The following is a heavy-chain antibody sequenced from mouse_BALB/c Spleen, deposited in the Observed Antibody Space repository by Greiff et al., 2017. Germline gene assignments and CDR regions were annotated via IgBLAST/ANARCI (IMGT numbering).Heavy chain of an antibody. V-gene: IGHV7-3*02. J-gene: IGHJ3*01. Sequence: EVKLMESGGGLVQPGGSLRLSCATSGFTFTDYYMSWVRQPPGKALEWLGFIRNKANGYTTEYSASVKGRFTISRDNSQSILYLQINTLRAEDSATYYCARDMEGNWGQGTLVTVSA. CDR2: IRNKANGYTT. CDR1: GFTFTDYY. CDR3: ARDMEGN.